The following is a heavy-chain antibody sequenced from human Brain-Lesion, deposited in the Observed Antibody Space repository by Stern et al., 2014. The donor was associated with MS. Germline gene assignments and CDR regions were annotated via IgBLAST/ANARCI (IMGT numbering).Heavy chain of an antibody. V-gene: IGHV1-2*02. CDR3: ARDQRGITIFGVVTDYYYLGMDV. CDR2: IHPTTGVT. Sequence: VQLEESWAEVKKPGASVKVSCKTSGYIFTGYYIHWVRQAPGQGLEWMAWIHPTTGVTKYAQKVQGRVTMSRDTSISTAYVELSSLTSDDTAVYYCARDQRGITIFGVVTDYYYLGMDVWGQGTMVTVSS. D-gene: IGHD3-3*01. J-gene: IGHJ6*02. CDR1: GYIFTGYY.